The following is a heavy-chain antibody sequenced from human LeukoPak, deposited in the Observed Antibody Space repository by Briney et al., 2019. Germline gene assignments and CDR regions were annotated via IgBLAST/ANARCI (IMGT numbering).Heavy chain of an antibody. CDR3: ARASGSYDY. CDR2: IASGGGANR. Sequence: PGGSLTLSCAASGFTFSSYEMNWVRQAPGKGLEWVSYIASGGGANRFYSESVKGRFTISRDNSKNTLYLQMNNLRPEDTALYYCARASGSYDYWGQGTLVTVSS. J-gene: IGHJ4*02. D-gene: IGHD1-26*01. V-gene: IGHV3-48*03. CDR1: GFTFSSYE.